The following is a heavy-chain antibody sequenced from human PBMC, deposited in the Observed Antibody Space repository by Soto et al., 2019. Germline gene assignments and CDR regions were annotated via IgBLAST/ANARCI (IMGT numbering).Heavy chain of an antibody. CDR3: ARGSAFTVTTFRGMDV. J-gene: IGHJ6*02. CDR2: ISYDGGNK. CDR1: GFTFSSYA. V-gene: IGHV3-30-3*01. Sequence: QVQVLESGGGVVQPGRSLRLSCAASGFTFSSYAMHWVRQAPGKGLEWVTVISYDGGNKYYADSVKGRFTISRDNSKDTLYLQMNSLRIEDTAVYYCARGSAFTVTTFRGMDVWGQGTTVTVSS. D-gene: IGHD4-17*01.